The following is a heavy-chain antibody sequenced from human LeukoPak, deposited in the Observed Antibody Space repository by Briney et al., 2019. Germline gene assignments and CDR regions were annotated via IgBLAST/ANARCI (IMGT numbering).Heavy chain of an antibody. Sequence: PGGSLRLSCAASGFTFDDYAMHWVRQAPGKGLEWVSGISWNSGSIGYADSVKGRFTISRDNAKNSLYLQMNSLRAEDTALYYCAKDTAAYYYGSGCSLDYWGQGTLVTVSS. CDR1: GFTFDDYA. D-gene: IGHD3-10*01. CDR3: AKDTAAYYYGSGCSLDY. CDR2: ISWNSGSI. V-gene: IGHV3-9*01. J-gene: IGHJ4*02.